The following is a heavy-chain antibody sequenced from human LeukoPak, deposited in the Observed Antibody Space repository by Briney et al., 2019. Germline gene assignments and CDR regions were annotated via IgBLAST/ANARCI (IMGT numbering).Heavy chain of an antibody. Sequence: GGSLRLSCAASGFTFSGYGMSWVRQAPGKWLEWVGRIKSKTDGGTTDYAAPVKGRFTISRDDSKNTLYLQMNSLKTEDTAVYYCTTGKHCSGGSCPNFDYWGQGTLVTVSS. J-gene: IGHJ4*02. D-gene: IGHD2-15*01. CDR1: GFTFSGYG. CDR2: IKSKTDGGTT. CDR3: TTGKHCSGGSCPNFDY. V-gene: IGHV3-15*01.